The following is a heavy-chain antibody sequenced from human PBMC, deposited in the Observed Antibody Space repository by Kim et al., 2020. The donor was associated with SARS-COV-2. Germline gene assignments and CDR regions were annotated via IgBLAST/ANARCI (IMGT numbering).Heavy chain of an antibody. V-gene: IGHV3-15*01. J-gene: IGHJ4*02. Sequence: TKDYAAPGKGRFTISRDDSKNKLYLQMNSLKDEETAVYYCTTVGSRVATYWGQGTLVTVSS. CDR2: TK. D-gene: IGHD5-12*01. CDR3: TTVGSRVATY.